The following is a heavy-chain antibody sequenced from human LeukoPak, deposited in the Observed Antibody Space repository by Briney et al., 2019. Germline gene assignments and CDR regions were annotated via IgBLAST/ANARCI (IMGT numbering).Heavy chain of an antibody. V-gene: IGHV3-30*02. CDR2: IRYDGSNK. D-gene: IGHD5-12*01. CDR3: AKSGYDFGGWFDP. Sequence: PGGSLRLSCAASGFTFSSYGMHWVRKAPGKGLEWVAFIRYDGSNKYYADSVKGRFTISRDNSKNTLYLQMNSLRAEDTAVYYCAKSGYDFGGWFDPWGQGTLVTVSS. CDR1: GFTFSSYG. J-gene: IGHJ5*02.